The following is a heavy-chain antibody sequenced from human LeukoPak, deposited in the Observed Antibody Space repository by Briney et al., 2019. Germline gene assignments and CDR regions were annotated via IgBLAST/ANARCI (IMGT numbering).Heavy chain of an antibody. CDR3: AKDFVASGYEGGY. D-gene: IGHD5-12*01. CDR1: GFIFNVYD. Sequence: GGSLRLSCVPSGFIFNVYDMHWVRQAPGKGLEWVAFMRYDGTDKYYADSVKGRFTISRDNPKNTLYLQMNSLRVEDTAVYFCAKDFVASGYEGGYWGQGTLVTVSS. V-gene: IGHV3-30*02. CDR2: MRYDGTDK. J-gene: IGHJ4*02.